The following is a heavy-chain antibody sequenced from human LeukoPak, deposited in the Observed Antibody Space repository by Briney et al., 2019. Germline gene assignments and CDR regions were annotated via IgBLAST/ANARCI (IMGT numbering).Heavy chain of an antibody. CDR2: IKHDGSEK. V-gene: IGHV3-7*01. CDR1: GFTFSSYG. Sequence: GRSLRLSCAASGFTFSSYGMHWVRQAPGKGLEWVASIKHDGSEKYYVDSVRGRFTISRDNTMNSLYLQMSSLRAEDTAVYYCATDRGWRTSGYYLYYFEYWGQGTLVTYSS. D-gene: IGHD3-3*01. CDR3: ATDRGWRTSGYYLYYFEY. J-gene: IGHJ4*02.